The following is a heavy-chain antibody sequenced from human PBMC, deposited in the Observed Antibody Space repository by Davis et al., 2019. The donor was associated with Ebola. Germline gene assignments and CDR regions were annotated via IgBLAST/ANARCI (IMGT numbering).Heavy chain of an antibody. CDR3: ARGEWELLFDAFDI. V-gene: IGHV4-59*01. CDR2: IYYSGST. D-gene: IGHD1-26*01. J-gene: IGHJ3*02. CDR1: GGSISSYY. Sequence: ESLKISCTVSGGSISSYYWSWIRQPPGKGLEWIGYIYYSGSTNYNPSLKSRVTISVDTSKNQFSLKLSSVTAADTAVYYCARGEWELLFDAFDIWGQGTMVTVSS.